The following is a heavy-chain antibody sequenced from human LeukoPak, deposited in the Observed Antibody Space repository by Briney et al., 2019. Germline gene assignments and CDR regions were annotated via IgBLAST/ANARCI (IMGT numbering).Heavy chain of an antibody. D-gene: IGHD6-13*01. CDR1: GYSFTVYY. Sequence: ASVKVSCKASGYSFTVYYLHWVRQAPGQGLEWMGWINTYTGNPTYAQDFTGRFVFSLDTSVSTAYLQIYSLKAEDTAVYYCARLVAAGGSGSFDPWGQGTLVTVSS. V-gene: IGHV7-4-1*01. CDR3: ARLVAAGGSGSFDP. J-gene: IGHJ5*02. CDR2: INTYTGNP.